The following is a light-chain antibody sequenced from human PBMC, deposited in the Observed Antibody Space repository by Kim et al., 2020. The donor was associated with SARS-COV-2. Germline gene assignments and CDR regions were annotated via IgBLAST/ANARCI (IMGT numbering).Light chain of an antibody. CDR2: QDT. J-gene: IGLJ2*01. V-gene: IGLV3-1*01. CDR3: QAWDVSTHVI. CDR1: KLGDKY. Sequence: SYELTQPPSVSVSPGQTASITCSGDKLGDKYACWYQQKPGQSPVLVIYQDTKRPSGIPERFPASNSGNTATLTISGTQAMDEADYYCQAWDVSTHVIFGGGTQLTVL.